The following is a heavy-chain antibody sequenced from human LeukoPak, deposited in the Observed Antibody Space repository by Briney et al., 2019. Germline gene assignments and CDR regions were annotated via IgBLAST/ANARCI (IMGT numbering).Heavy chain of an antibody. Sequence: GESLKFSCKGSGYSFTSYWIGWVRQMPGKGLEWMGIIYPGDSDTRYSPSFQGQVTISADKSISTAYLQWSSLKASDTAMYYRAGSAAGSYYSFDYWGQGTLVTVSS. CDR1: GYSFTSYW. J-gene: IGHJ4*02. CDR3: AGSAAGSYYSFDY. D-gene: IGHD1-26*01. V-gene: IGHV5-51*01. CDR2: IYPGDSDT.